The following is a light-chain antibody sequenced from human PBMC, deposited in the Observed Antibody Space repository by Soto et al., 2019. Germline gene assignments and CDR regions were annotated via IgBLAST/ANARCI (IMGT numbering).Light chain of an antibody. CDR3: QAWDSNTAI. J-gene: IGLJ2*01. CDR2: QNN. V-gene: IGLV3-1*01. CDR1: TLADKY. Sequence: SYELTQPPSVSVSPGHTGTITCSGRTLADKYVYWYQQKPGQSPLLVIFQNNKRPSGIPERFSGSKSGNKATLTISGTQPMDEADYYCQAWDSNTAIVGGGTKLTVL.